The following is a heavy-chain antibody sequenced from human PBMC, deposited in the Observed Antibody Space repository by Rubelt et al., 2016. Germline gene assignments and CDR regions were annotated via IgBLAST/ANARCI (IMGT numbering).Heavy chain of an antibody. Sequence: QVQLQESGPGLVKPSETLSLTCTVSGDSISSGYYWGWIRQPPGKGPEGIGTIYHRGSTYYNPSLKSRVTVSVDTSKNQFSLKLTLGTATDTAVDDCAGQYNGDYDAFGDMAVWGQGTTVTVSS. CDR1: GDSISSGYY. V-gene: IGHV4-38-2*02. J-gene: IGHJ6*02. CDR3: AGQYNGDYDAFGDMAV. CDR2: IYHRGST. D-gene: IGHD1-7*01.